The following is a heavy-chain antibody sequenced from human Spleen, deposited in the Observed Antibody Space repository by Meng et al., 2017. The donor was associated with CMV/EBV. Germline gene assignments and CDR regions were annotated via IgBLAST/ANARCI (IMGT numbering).Heavy chain of an antibody. CDR2: LNPDSGTT. CDR1: GYILTDYY. J-gene: IGHJ5*02. V-gene: IGHV1-2*02. D-gene: IGHD6-13*01. Sequence: ASVKVSCKASGYILTDYYIHWVRQAPGQGLEWMGWLNPDSGTTKYAQKFQDRVTLTRDMSINTAYMDLSRLKFDDTAVYFCARAQAIGAANWFDPWGQGTLVTVSS. CDR3: ARAQAIGAANWFDP.